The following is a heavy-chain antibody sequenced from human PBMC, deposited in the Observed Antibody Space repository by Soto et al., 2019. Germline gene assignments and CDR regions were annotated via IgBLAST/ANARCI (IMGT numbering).Heavy chain of an antibody. CDR2: INAGNGNT. V-gene: IGHV1-3*01. CDR1: GYTFTSYS. Sequence: ASVKVSCKASGYTFTSYSMHWVLQAPGQRLEWMGWINAGNGNTKYSQKFQGRVTITRDTSASTAYMELSSLRSEDTAVYYCAREGDGYSYGLGYWGQGTLVTVSS. D-gene: IGHD5-18*01. J-gene: IGHJ4*02. CDR3: AREGDGYSYGLGY.